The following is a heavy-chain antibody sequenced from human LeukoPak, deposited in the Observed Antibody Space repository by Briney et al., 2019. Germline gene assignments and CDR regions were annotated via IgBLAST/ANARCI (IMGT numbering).Heavy chain of an antibody. D-gene: IGHD5-24*01. CDR2: IGIDSGNT. J-gene: IGHJ4*02. CDR1: GFTFSDYS. V-gene: IGHV3-48*01. Sequence: GGSLRLSCAAAGFTFSDYSMNWVRQAPGKGLEWISYIGIDSGNTNYADSVKGRFTISGDKAKNSLYLQMNSLRVEDTAVYYCARDYKYAFDNWGQGTLVTVSS. CDR3: ARDYKYAFDN.